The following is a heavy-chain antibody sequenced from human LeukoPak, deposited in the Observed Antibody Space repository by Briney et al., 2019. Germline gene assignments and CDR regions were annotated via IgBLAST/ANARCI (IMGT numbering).Heavy chain of an antibody. CDR2: IRGSGGST. CDR1: GFTFSSYW. Sequence: GGSLRLSCAASGFTFSSYWMSWVRQAPGKGLEWVSAIRGSGGSTYYADSVKGRFTISRDNSKNTLYLQMNSLRAEDTAVYYCASYDYGDYGWGQGTLVTVSS. CDR3: ASYDYGDYG. J-gene: IGHJ4*02. V-gene: IGHV3-23*01. D-gene: IGHD4-17*01.